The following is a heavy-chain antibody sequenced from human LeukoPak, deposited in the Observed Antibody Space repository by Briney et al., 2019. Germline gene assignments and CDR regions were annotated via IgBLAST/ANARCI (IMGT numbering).Heavy chain of an antibody. CDR1: GFTFSSYA. CDR2: ISYDGSNK. V-gene: IGHV3-30-3*01. D-gene: IGHD3-22*01. CDR3: ARPNYYDSSGFYYYFYGMDV. Sequence: PGRSLRLSCAASGFTFSSYAMHWVRQAPGKGLEWVAVISYDGSNKYYADSVKGRFTISRDNSKNTLYLQINTLRADDTAVYYCARPNYYDSSGFYYYFYGMDVWGQGTTATVSS. J-gene: IGHJ6*02.